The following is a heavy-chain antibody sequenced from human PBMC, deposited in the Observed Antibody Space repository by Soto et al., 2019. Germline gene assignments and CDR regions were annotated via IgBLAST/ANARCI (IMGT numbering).Heavy chain of an antibody. J-gene: IGHJ6*02. D-gene: IGHD6-13*01. CDR1: GGTFSSYA. Sequence: QVQLVQSGAEVKKPGSSVKVSCKASGGTFSSYAISWVRQAPGQGLEWMGGIIPIFGTANYAQKFQGRVTITADESTSTAYMELSSLRSEDTAVYYCAREQGIAAAGGEYYYYYYGMDVWGQGTTVTVSS. CDR2: IIPIFGTA. CDR3: AREQGIAAAGGEYYYYYYGMDV. V-gene: IGHV1-69*01.